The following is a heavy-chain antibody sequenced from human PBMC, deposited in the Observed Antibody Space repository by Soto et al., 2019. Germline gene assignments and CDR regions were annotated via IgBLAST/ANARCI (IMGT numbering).Heavy chain of an antibody. D-gene: IGHD5-12*01. CDR3: ARVRYSGYDSSNYYYYYGMDV. CDR1: GGTFSSYA. J-gene: IGHJ6*02. V-gene: IGHV1-69*13. CDR2: IIPIFGTA. Sequence: VKVSCKASGGTFSSYAISWVRQAPGQGLEWMGGIIPIFGTANYAQKFQGRVTITADESTSTAYMELSSLRSEDTAVYYCARVRYSGYDSSNYYYYYGMDVWGQGTTVTVSS.